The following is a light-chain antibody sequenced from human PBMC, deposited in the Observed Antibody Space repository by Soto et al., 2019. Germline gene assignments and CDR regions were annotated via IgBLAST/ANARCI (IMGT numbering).Light chain of an antibody. V-gene: IGKV2-28*01. J-gene: IGKJ5*01. Sequence: DSVMTQSPLSLPVTPGEPASICCRSSQSLLHRNGYNYLDWYLQKPGQSPQLLLYSGSNRAGGVPARFSGSGSGTDCTLKISRVEAEDVGIYYCMHALPTPITFGHGTRLAIK. CDR1: QSLLHRNGYNY. CDR3: MHALPTPIT. CDR2: SGS.